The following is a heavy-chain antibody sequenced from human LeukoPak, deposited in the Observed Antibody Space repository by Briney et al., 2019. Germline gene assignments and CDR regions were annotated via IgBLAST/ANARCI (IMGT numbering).Heavy chain of an antibody. CDR3: AKDAGIAVADHYFDY. V-gene: IGHV3-9*01. CDR1: GFTFDDYA. J-gene: IGHJ4*02. Sequence: GRSLRLSCAASGFTFDDYAMHWVRQPPGKGLEWVSSISWNSGSIGYADSVKGRFTISRDNAKNSLYLQMNSLRAEDTALYYCAKDAGIAVADHYFDYWGQGTLVTVSS. D-gene: IGHD6-19*01. CDR2: ISWNSGSI.